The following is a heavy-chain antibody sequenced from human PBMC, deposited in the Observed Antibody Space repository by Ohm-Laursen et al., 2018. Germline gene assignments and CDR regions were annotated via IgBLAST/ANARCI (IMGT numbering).Heavy chain of an antibody. CDR3: AKDSPFLEWLL. J-gene: IGHJ4*02. CDR1: GFTFSSYA. Sequence: SLRLSCAAPGFTFSSYAMSWVRQAPGKGLEWISAISGSGGSTYYADSVKGRFTFSRDNSKNTLYLQMNSLRAEDTAVYYCAKDSPFLEWLLWGQGTLVTVSS. D-gene: IGHD3-3*01. CDR2: ISGSGGST. V-gene: IGHV3-23*01.